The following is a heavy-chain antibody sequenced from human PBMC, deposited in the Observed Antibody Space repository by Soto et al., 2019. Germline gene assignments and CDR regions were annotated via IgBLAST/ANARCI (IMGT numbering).Heavy chain of an antibody. CDR2: VYSSGGI. D-gene: IGHD3-3*01. J-gene: IGHJ5*02. Sequence: PSETLSLTCTVSGGSMNSYYWTWFRQPAGKGLEWIGRVYSSGGIHYNPSLKSRITISLDTSNNQSSLRLLSVTDADTAVYYCARGQRFSDWFDPWGQGTLVTVSS. CDR1: GGSMNSYY. V-gene: IGHV4-4*07. CDR3: ARGQRFSDWFDP.